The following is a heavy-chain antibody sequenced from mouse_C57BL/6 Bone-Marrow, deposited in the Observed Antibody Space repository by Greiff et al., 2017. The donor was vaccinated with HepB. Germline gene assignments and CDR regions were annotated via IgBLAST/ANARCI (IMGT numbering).Heavy chain of an antibody. CDR2: SDAENGDT. CDR3: TACSNHWYFDV. CDR1: GFNIKDDY. V-gene: IGHV14-4*01. D-gene: IGHD2-5*01. J-gene: IGHJ1*03. Sequence: EVQLQQSGAELVRPGASVKLSCPASGFNIKDDYMPWVKPRPEQGREWIGWSDAENGDTEDASKVQGKATITAVTSSNTAYPHLSSLTSVDTAGSDCTACSNHWYFDVGGTGTTATVSA.